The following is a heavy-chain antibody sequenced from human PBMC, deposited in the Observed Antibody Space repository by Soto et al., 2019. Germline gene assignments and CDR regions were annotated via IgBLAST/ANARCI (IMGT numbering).Heavy chain of an antibody. Sequence: SETLSLTCTVSGGSISSGGYYWSWIRQHPGKGLEWIGYIYYSGSTYYNPSLKSRVTISVDTSKNQFSLKLSSVTAADTAVYYCARESGIAVAGTGYYYYGMDVWGQGTTVTVSS. CDR2: IYYSGST. D-gene: IGHD6-19*01. V-gene: IGHV4-31*03. CDR3: ARESGIAVAGTGYYYYGMDV. CDR1: GGSISSGGYY. J-gene: IGHJ6*02.